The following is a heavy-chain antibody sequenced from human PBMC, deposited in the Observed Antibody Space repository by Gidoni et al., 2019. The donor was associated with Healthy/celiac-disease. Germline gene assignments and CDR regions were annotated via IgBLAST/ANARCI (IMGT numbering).Heavy chain of an antibody. Sequence: QVQLQESGPGLVKPSETLSLTCTVSGGSISSYYWRWIRQPPGKGLEWIGYIYYSGSTNYNPSLKSRVTISVDTSKNQFSLKLSSVTAADTAVYYCARFCGSGGSCYSGFDYWGQGTLVTVSS. CDR2: IYYSGST. CDR1: GGSISSYY. J-gene: IGHJ4*02. CDR3: ARFCGSGGSCYSGFDY. V-gene: IGHV4-59*01. D-gene: IGHD2-15*01.